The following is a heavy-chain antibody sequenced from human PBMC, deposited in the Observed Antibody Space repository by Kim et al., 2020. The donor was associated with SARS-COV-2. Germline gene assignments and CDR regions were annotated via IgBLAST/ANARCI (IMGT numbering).Heavy chain of an antibody. Sequence: NYNPSLKSRVTISVDTSKNQFSLKLSSVTAADTAVYYCARSRYSSSSTYYYYGMDVWGQGTMVTVSS. J-gene: IGHJ6*02. CDR3: ARSRYSSSSTYYYYGMDV. D-gene: IGHD6-6*01. V-gene: IGHV4-59*01.